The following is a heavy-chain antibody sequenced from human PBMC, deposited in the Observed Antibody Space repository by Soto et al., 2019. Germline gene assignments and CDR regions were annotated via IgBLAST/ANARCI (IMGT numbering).Heavy chain of an antibody. V-gene: IGHV3-53*01. J-gene: IGHJ4*02. CDR3: ARGLRDGYITYYFDY. D-gene: IGHD5-12*01. CDR2: IYSGGST. CDR1: GFTVNTNY. Sequence: EVQLVESGGGLIQPGGSLRLSCAASGFTVNTNYMNWVRQAPGKGLEWVSVIYSGGSTYYADSVKGRFTISRDNSKNTLYLQMNNLRAEDTAVYYCARGLRDGYITYYFDYWGQGTLVTVSS.